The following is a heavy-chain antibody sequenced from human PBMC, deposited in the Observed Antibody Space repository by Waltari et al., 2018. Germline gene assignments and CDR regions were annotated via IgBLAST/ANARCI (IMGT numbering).Heavy chain of an antibody. J-gene: IGHJ4*02. D-gene: IGHD5-12*01. CDR3: ARGRSGYKSFDY. CDR2: INQSGST. Sequence: QVQLQQWGAGLLKPSETLSLTCAVYGGSFSGYYWSWIRQPPGKGLEWIGEINQSGSTNYNPSLKSRVTISVDTSKNQFSLKLSSVTAADTAVYYCARGRSGYKSFDYWGQGTLVTVSS. V-gene: IGHV4-34*01. CDR1: GGSFSGYY.